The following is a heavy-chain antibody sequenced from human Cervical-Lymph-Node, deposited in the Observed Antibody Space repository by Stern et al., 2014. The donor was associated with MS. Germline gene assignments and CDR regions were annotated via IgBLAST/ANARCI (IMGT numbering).Heavy chain of an antibody. CDR3: TREMAARRLDP. CDR2: FYSGIST. J-gene: IGHJ5*02. CDR1: GSTVNSNY. V-gene: IGHV3-66*01. D-gene: IGHD5-24*01. Sequence: VQLLESGGPLVQPGGSLRLSCAASGSTVNSNYMTWVRQAPGKGLEWVSIFYSGISTYYAESVKGRFSFSIDNSKNTLFLHMNNLRVEDTAMYYCTREMAARRLDPWGQGTLVIVSA.